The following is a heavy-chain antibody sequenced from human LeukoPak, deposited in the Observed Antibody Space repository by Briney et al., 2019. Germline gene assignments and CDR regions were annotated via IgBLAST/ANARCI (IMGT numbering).Heavy chain of an antibody. CDR2: INPKSGGT. Sequence: AAVSVSYMASGYTFTVSYMRWVRQAPGKGLGWRGGINPKSGGTNYAQKFQGRVTMTSDTSISTAYMELSRLRSDDTAVYYCARAGSDSSAPSDYWGQGTLVTVSS. D-gene: IGHD3-22*01. CDR3: ARAGSDSSAPSDY. CDR1: GYTFTVSY. J-gene: IGHJ4*02. V-gene: IGHV1-2*02.